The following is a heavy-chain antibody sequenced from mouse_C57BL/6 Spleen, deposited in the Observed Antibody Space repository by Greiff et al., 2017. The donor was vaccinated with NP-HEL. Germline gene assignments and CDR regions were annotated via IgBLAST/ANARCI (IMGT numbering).Heavy chain of an antibody. Sequence: QVHVKQSGPGLVQPSQSLSITCTVSGFSLTSYGVHWVRQSPGKGLEWLGVIWRGGSTAYNAAFMSRLSITKDNSKSQVFFKMNRLQADDAAICDCAKEDDGSSFAYWGQGTLVTVSA. CDR3: AKEDDGSSFAY. CDR2: IWRGGST. D-gene: IGHD1-1*01. CDR1: GFSLTSYG. J-gene: IGHJ3*01. V-gene: IGHV2-5*01.